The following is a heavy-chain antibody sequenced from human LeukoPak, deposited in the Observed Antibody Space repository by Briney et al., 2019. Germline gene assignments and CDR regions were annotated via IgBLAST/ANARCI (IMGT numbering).Heavy chain of an antibody. V-gene: IGHV4-34*01. CDR1: GGSFSGYY. D-gene: IGHD3-10*01. CDR3: ARGGGFWFPFFGY. CDR2: INHSGST. Sequence: SETLSLTCAVYGGSFSGYYWSWIRQPPGKGLEWIGEINHSGSTNYNPSLKSRVTISVDTSKNQFSLKLSSVTAADTAVYYCARGGGFWFPFFGYWGQGTLVTVSS. J-gene: IGHJ4*02.